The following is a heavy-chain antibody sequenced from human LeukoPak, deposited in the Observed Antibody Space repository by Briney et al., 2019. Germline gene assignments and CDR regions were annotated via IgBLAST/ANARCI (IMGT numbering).Heavy chain of an antibody. Sequence: PGGSLRLSCAASGFTVSSNYMSWVRQAPGKGLEWVSVIYSGGSTYYADSVKGRFTISRDNSKNTLYLQMNSLRAEDTAVYYCARVAYYDSSGYHAYAFDIWGQGTMVTVSS. V-gene: IGHV3-66*01. J-gene: IGHJ3*02. CDR3: ARVAYYDSSGYHAYAFDI. CDR2: IYSGGST. CDR1: GFTVSSNY. D-gene: IGHD3-22*01.